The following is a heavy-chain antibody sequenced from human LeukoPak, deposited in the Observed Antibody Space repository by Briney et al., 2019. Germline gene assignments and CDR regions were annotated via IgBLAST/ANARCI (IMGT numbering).Heavy chain of an antibody. CDR2: ISSSSSYT. CDR1: GFTFSDYY. Sequence: GGSLRLSCAASGFTFSDYYMSWIRQAPGKGLEWVSYISSSSSYTNYADSVKGRFTISRDNAKNSLYPQMNSLRAEDTAVYYCARRGRASYADYYYYGMDVWGKGTTVTVSS. J-gene: IGHJ6*04. V-gene: IGHV3-11*06. D-gene: IGHD1-26*01. CDR3: ARRGRASYADYYYYGMDV.